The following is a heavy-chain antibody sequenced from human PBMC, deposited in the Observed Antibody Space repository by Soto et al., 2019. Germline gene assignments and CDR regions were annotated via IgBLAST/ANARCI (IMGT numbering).Heavy chain of an antibody. CDR3: ARQPEHYSSSWYWFDP. Sequence: PGESLKISCKGSGYSFTSYCIGWVRQAPGQGPEWMGRINAYNGNTKYKQKLQGKVTMTTDTSTSTAYMELRSLRSDDTAVFYCARQPEHYSSSWYWFDPWGQGTLVTVSS. CDR1: GYSFTSYC. D-gene: IGHD6-13*01. J-gene: IGHJ5*02. CDR2: INAYNGNT. V-gene: IGHV1-18*04.